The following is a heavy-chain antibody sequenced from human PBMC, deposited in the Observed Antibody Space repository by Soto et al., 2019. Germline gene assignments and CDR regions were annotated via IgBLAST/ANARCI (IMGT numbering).Heavy chain of an antibody. Sequence: GGSLRLSCEVSGLPFSKFEMTWVRQAPGKGLEWVSSISSDGTTTHYADSVKGRFTISRDNDRNSLYLQMNSLKGEDTATYYCVRVGIVARPYWGQGTPVTVSS. CDR3: VRVGIVARPY. CDR1: GLPFSKFE. CDR2: ISSDGTTT. V-gene: IGHV3-48*03. J-gene: IGHJ4*02. D-gene: IGHD2-21*01.